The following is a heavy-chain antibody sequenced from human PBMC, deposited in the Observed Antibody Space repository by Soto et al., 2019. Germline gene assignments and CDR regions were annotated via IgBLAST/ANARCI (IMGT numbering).Heavy chain of an antibody. D-gene: IGHD4-17*01. V-gene: IGHV4-31*03. CDR2: IYYSGST. CDR3: ARNRLMTTVVTQDYDAFDI. CDR1: GGSISSGGYY. Sequence: QVQLQESGPGLVKPSQTLSLTCTVSGGSISSGGYYWSWIRQHPGKGLEWIGYIYYSGSTYYNPSLKSRVTISVDTSKNQLPLKLSSVTAADTAVYYCARNRLMTTVVTQDYDAFDIWGQGTMVTVSS. J-gene: IGHJ3*02.